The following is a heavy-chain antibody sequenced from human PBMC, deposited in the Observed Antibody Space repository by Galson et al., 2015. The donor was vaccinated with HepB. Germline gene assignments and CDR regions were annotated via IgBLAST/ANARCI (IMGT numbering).Heavy chain of an antibody. V-gene: IGHV3-30-3*01. CDR1: GFTFSSYA. D-gene: IGHD2-2*01. CDR2: ISYDGSNK. J-gene: IGHJ4*02. Sequence: SLRLSCAASGFTFSSYAMLWVRQAPGKGLEWVAVISYDGSNKYYADSVRGRFTISRDNSKNTLYLQMNSLRAEDTAVYYCARSKVVVVPAARFWGQGTLVTVSS. CDR3: ARSKVVVVPAARF.